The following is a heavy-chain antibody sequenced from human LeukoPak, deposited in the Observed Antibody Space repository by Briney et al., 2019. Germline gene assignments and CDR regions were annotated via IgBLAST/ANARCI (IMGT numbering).Heavy chain of an antibody. V-gene: IGHV4-39*01. CDR2: IYYSGST. J-gene: IGHJ4*02. CDR1: GGSISSSSYY. D-gene: IGHD6-6*01. CDR3: ASGSSSSGGEGY. Sequence: SETLSLTCTVSGGSISSSSYYWGWIRQPPGKGLEWIGSIYYSGSTYYNPSLKSRVTISVDTSKNQFSLKLSSVTAADTAVYYCASGSSSSGGEGYWGQGTLVTVSS.